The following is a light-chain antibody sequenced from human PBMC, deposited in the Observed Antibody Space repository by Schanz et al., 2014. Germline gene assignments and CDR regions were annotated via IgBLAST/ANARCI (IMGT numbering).Light chain of an antibody. J-gene: IGKJ2*01. CDR1: QSVSSN. V-gene: IGKV3-15*01. CDR2: GTS. Sequence: EIVMSQSPATLSVSPGERATLSCRARQSVSSNLAWYRQKPGQAPRLLIYGTSTKASAILARFSGSGSGTEFTLTISGLQSEDFAVYYCQQYNKWPSYPFGQGTQLQIK. CDR3: QQYNKWPSYP.